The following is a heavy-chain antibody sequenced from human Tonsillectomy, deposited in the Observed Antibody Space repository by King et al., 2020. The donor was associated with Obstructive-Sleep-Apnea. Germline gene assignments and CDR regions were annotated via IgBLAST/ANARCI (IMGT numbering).Heavy chain of an antibody. CDR1: GFTFSDYG. CDR3: AKDRDSGYVDYGMDV. D-gene: IGHD5-12*01. CDR2: ISYDGSNK. Sequence: VQLVESGGGVVQPGRSLRLSCAASGFTFSDYGIHWVRQAPGKGLEWVAIISYDGSNKYYADSVKGRFTISRDNSKNTLYLQMNSLRAEETAVYYCAKDRDSGYVDYGMDVWGQGTTVTVSS. V-gene: IGHV3-30*18. J-gene: IGHJ6*02.